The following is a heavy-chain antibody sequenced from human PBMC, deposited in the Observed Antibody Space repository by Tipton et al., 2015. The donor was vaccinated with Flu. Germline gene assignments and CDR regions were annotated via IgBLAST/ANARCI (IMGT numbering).Heavy chain of an antibody. D-gene: IGHD3-22*01. V-gene: IGHV3-30*02. J-gene: IGHJ6*02. CDR3: AKGYYYDSSGYYYYYYGMDV. Sequence: GSLRLSYAASGFTFSSYGMHWVRQAPGKGLEWVAFIRYDGSNKYYADSVKGRFTISRDNSKNTLYLQMNSLRAEDTAVYYCAKGYYYDSSGYYYYYYGMDVWGQGTTVTVSS. CDR2: IRYDGSNK. CDR1: GFTFSSYG.